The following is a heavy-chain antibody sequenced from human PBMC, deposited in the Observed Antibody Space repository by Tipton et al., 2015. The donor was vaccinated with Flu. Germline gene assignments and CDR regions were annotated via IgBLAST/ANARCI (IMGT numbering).Heavy chain of an antibody. CDR1: AGSLSSFY. V-gene: IGHV4-4*07. Sequence: PSLTCTVSAGSLSSFYWSWIRQPAGKGLEWIGRIYSSGITKYNPSLKSRVTMSVGTSKKQFSLRLSSVTAADTAVYYCAKVLFGWVESWAQGTLVTVSS. CDR3: AKVLFGWVES. D-gene: IGHD3-16*01. J-gene: IGHJ5*01. CDR2: IYSSGIT.